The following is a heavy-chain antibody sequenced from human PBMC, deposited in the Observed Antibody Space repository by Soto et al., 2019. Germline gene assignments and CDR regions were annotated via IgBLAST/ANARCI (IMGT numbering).Heavy chain of an antibody. V-gene: IGHV3-7*01. CDR3: SRSLDS. CDR2: INQDGSEK. Sequence: GPLRLSAAAPVFTFSTYWMDWVRQTPGKGLEWVANINQDGSEKNYVDSVKGRFTIYRDNAKNSLYLQMSSLTAEDSALYYCSRSLDSWGQGTLVTVSS. J-gene: IGHJ4*02. CDR1: VFTFSTYW.